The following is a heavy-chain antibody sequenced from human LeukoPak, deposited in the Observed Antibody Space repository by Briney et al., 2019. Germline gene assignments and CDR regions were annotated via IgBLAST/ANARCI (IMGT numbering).Heavy chain of an antibody. CDR1: RFTFTNYW. J-gene: IGHJ4*02. D-gene: IGHD5-24*01. Sequence: GGSLRLSCVASRFTFTNYWMTWVRQAPGKGLERVANINKDGGETYYMESVKGRFTISRDNARNSLYLQTNSLTVEDTAVYYCARDMGWQQFDQWGQGTLVTVSS. CDR2: INKDGGET. V-gene: IGHV3-7*01. CDR3: ARDMGWQQFDQ.